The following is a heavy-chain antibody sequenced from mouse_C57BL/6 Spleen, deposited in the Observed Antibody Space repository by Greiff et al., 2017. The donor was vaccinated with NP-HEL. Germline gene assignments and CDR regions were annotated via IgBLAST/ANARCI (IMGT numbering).Heavy chain of an antibody. D-gene: IGHD2-10*01. CDR1: GYTFTRSG. CDR2: IYPRSGNT. V-gene: IGHV1-81*01. Sequence: QVQLQQSGAELARPGASVMLSCKASGYTFTRSGISWVTQRTGQGLAWIGEIYPRSGNTCYNEKFKGKATLTADKSSSTAYMELRSLTSEDSAVYFCARAESYYGDYYAMDYWGQGTSVTVSS. CDR3: ARAESYYGDYYAMDY. J-gene: IGHJ4*01.